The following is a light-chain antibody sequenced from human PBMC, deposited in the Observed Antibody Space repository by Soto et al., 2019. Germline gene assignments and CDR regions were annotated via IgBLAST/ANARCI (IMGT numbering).Light chain of an antibody. CDR1: SGHSSSA. Sequence: QLVLTQSPSASASLGASVKLTCTLSSGHSSSAIAWHQQQPEKGPRYLMKLDSDGSHTKGDAIPDRFSGSSSGAERYLTISSLQSEDEADYYCQTWGTGIHVVFGGGTKLTVL. CDR2: LDSDGSH. V-gene: IGLV4-69*01. CDR3: QTWGTGIHVV. J-gene: IGLJ2*01.